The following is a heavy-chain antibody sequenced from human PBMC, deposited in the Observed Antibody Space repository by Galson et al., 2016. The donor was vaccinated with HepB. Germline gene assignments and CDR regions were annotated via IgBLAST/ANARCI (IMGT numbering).Heavy chain of an antibody. Sequence: SLRLSCAASGFTFSDYPMSWIRQAPGKGLQWLSHISSGGDITYYADSVRGRFTVSRDNSKNLLYLQMNILRAEDTAIYYCVRVAAGGNFFDYWGQGTLVTVSS. CDR1: GFTFSDYP. D-gene: IGHD3-16*01. CDR3: VRVAAGGNFFDY. V-gene: IGHV3-11*04. CDR2: ISSGGDIT. J-gene: IGHJ4*02.